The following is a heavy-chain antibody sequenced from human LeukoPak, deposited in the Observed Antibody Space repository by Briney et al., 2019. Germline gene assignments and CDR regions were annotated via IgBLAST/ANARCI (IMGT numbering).Heavy chain of an antibody. D-gene: IGHD3-10*01. CDR1: GFTFSSYG. CDR3: AKSSMVRGVIIYYYYYMDV. J-gene: IGHJ6*03. V-gene: IGHV3-23*01. CDR2: ISGSGGST. Sequence: PGGSLRLSCAASGFTFSSYGMSWVRQAPGKGLEWVSAISGSGGSTYYADSVKGRFTISRDNSKNTLYLQMNSLRAEDTAVYYCAKSSMVRGVIIYYYYYMDVWGKGTTVTISS.